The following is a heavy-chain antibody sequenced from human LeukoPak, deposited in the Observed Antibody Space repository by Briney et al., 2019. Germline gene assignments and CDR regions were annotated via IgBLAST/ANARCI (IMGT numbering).Heavy chain of an antibody. Sequence: SETLSLTCTVSGGSISSSPYYWGWIRQPPGKGLEWIGSIYYSGSTYYNPSLKSRVTISVDTSKNQFSLNLSSVTAADTAVYYCARLVWPTYYYDSSGGWYIDLWGRGTLVTASS. V-gene: IGHV4-39*07. D-gene: IGHD3-22*01. CDR2: IYYSGST. J-gene: IGHJ2*01. CDR1: GGSISSSPYY. CDR3: ARLVWPTYYYDSSGGWYIDL.